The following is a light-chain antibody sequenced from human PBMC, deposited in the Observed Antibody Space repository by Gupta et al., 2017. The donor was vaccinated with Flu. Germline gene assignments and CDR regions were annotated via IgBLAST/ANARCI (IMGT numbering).Light chain of an antibody. CDR3: LHYGDAPST. Sequence: EIVFPPFPGTLSLSPGESATLTCTASQSLSRGYLAWYQQKPGQTPRILIHGASFRATGTPDRFSASGSGTDFTLTISRLEPEDFAVYYGLHYGDAPSTFGQGTKVEIK. V-gene: IGKV3-20*01. CDR1: QSLSRGY. CDR2: GAS. J-gene: IGKJ2*02.